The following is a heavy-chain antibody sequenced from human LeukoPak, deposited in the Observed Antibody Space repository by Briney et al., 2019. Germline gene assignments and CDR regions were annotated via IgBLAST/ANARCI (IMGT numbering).Heavy chain of an antibody. CDR2: IYYSGST. V-gene: IGHV4-59*11. CDR3: AREQLANNHAFDI. CDR1: GGSISSHY. J-gene: IGHJ3*02. D-gene: IGHD6-6*01. Sequence: SETLSLTCTVSGGSISSHYWSWIRQPPGKGLEWIGYIYYSGSTNYNPSLKSRVTISVDTSKNQFSLKLSSVTAADTAVYYCAREQLANNHAFDIWGQGTMVTVSS.